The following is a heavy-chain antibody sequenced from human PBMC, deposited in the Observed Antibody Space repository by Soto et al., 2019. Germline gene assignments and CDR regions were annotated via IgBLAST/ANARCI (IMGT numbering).Heavy chain of an antibody. D-gene: IGHD4-17*01. V-gene: IGHV4-61*01. CDR3: ARVLFGDYYFDY. CDR2: IYYSGST. J-gene: IGHJ4*02. Sequence: SETLSLTCTVSGGSVSSGSYYWSWIRQPPGKGLEWIGYIYYSGSTNYNPSLKSRVTISVDTSKNQFSLKLSSVTAADTAVYYCARVLFGDYYFDYWGQGTLVTVSS. CDR1: GGSVSSGSYY.